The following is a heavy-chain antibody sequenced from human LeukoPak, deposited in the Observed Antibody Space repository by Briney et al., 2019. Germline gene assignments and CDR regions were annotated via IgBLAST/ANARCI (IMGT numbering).Heavy chain of an antibody. Sequence: SETLSLTCTVSGGSISSSSYYWGWIRQPQGKGLEWIGNMYCSGSTYYNPSLRSRVTIFVDTSKNQFSLKVSSVTAADTAMYYCARMSRVDMAFGYWGQGTLVTVSS. J-gene: IGHJ4*02. D-gene: IGHD5-12*01. CDR3: ARMSRVDMAFGY. V-gene: IGHV4-39*01. CDR2: MYCSGST. CDR1: GGSISSSSYY.